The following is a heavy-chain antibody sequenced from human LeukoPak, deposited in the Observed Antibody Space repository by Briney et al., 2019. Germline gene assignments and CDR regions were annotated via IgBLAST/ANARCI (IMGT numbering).Heavy chain of an antibody. CDR1: GFTVSTNY. CDR2: IYDGGST. J-gene: IGHJ3*02. CDR3: ARTLVTAIHLDAFDI. Sequence: GGSLRLSCAASGFTVSTNYMSWVRQAPGKGLEWVSIIYDGGSTYYADSVRGRFTISRDNSKNTLYLQLNSLRAEDTAVYYCARTLVTAIHLDAFDIWGQGTMVTVSS. D-gene: IGHD2-21*02. V-gene: IGHV3-66*01.